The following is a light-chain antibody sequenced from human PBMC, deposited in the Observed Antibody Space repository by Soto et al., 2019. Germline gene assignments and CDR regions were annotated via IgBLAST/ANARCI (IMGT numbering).Light chain of an antibody. Sequence: EIVLTQSPATLSLSPGERATLSCRASQSVSSYLAWYQQKPGQAPSLLIYDASNRATGIPARFSGSGSGTDFTLTISSLEPEDFAVYYCQQYNNWPAITFGQGTRLEIK. CDR3: QQYNNWPAIT. CDR2: DAS. V-gene: IGKV3-11*01. CDR1: QSVSSY. J-gene: IGKJ5*01.